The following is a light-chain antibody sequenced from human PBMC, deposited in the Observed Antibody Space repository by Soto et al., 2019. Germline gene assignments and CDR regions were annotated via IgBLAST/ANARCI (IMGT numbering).Light chain of an antibody. CDR1: SSNIGRNA. V-gene: IGLV1-44*01. Sequence: QSVLTQPPSASGTPGQRVTISCSGSSSNIGRNAVNWYQQVQGTAPKILIYSHDQRPSGVPDRFSGSKSGTSASLAIGGLQSEDEANYYCIAWDDSLKGPVFGGGTKLTVL. CDR3: IAWDDSLKGPV. CDR2: SHD. J-gene: IGLJ3*02.